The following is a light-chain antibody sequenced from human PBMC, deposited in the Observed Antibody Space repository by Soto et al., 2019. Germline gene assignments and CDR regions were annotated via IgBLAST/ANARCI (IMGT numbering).Light chain of an antibody. CDR2: KVS. V-gene: IGKV2-30*02. J-gene: IGKJ5*01. CDR1: QSLVHSVGIAY. CDR3: MQGTHWPIT. Sequence: DVEMTQSPLSLPVTLGQPASISCRSNQSLVHSVGIAYFSWFQQRPGRSPRRLIYKVSNRDSGVPARFSGSGSGTEFTLKISSVEAEDVGVYYCMQGTHWPITFGQGTKLEIK.